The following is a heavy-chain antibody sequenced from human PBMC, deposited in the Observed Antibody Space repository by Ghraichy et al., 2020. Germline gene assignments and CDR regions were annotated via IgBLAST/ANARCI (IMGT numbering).Heavy chain of an antibody. J-gene: IGHJ6*02. CDR3: AKEITTAGYYYYGMDV. V-gene: IGHV3-30*18. D-gene: IGHD4-11*01. CDR2: ISYDGSNK. Sequence: LSLTCAASGFTFSSYGMHWVRQAPGKGLEWVAVISYDGSNKYYADSVKGRFTIPRDNSKNTLYLQMNSLRAEDRAVYYCAKEITTAGYYYYGMDVWGQGTTVTVSS. CDR1: GFTFSSYG.